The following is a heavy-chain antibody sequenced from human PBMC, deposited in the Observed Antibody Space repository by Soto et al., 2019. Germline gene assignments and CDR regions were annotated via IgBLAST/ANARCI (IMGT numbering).Heavy chain of an antibody. CDR2: IYYSGST. Sequence: KPSETLSLTCTVSGGSISSYYWSWIRQPPGKGLEWIGYIYYSGSTNYNPSLKSRVTISVDTSKNQFSLKLSSVTAADTAVYYCARGKEMATIGYWGQGTLVTVSS. V-gene: IGHV4-59*01. CDR3: ARGKEMATIGY. D-gene: IGHD5-12*01. J-gene: IGHJ4*02. CDR1: GGSISSYY.